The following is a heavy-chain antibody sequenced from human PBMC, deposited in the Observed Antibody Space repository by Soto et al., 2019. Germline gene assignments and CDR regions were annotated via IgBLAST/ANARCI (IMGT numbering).Heavy chain of an antibody. V-gene: IGHV3-30*18. CDR3: AKRDGDYVGALDY. Sequence: QVQLVESGGGVVQPGRSLRLSCAASGFTFSSYGMHWVRQAPGKGLEWVAVISYDGSNKYYADSMKGRFTISRDNSKNTLYLQMNSLRAEDTAVYYCAKRDGDYVGALDYWGQGTLVTVSS. CDR2: ISYDGSNK. CDR1: GFTFSSYG. J-gene: IGHJ4*02. D-gene: IGHD4-17*01.